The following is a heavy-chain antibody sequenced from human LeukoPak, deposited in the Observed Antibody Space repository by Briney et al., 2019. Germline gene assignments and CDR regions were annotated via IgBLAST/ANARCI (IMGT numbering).Heavy chain of an antibody. V-gene: IGHV3-21*01. D-gene: IGHD7-27*01. Sequence: PGGSLRLSCAASGFTFSSYSMNWVRQAPGKGLEWVSSISRSSSYIYYADSVKGRFTISRDNAKNSLYLQMNSLRAEDTAVYYCARVRNQPETGEGYFDYWGQGTLVTVSS. CDR3: ARVRNQPETGEGYFDY. J-gene: IGHJ4*02. CDR2: ISRSSSYI. CDR1: GFTFSSYS.